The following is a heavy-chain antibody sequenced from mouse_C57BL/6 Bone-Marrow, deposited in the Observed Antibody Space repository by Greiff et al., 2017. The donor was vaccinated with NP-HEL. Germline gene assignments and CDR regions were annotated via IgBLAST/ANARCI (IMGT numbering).Heavy chain of an antibody. J-gene: IGHJ1*03. V-gene: IGHV5-12*01. D-gene: IGHD1-1*01. CDR1: GFTFSDYY. Sequence: EVKLVESGGGLVQPGGSLKLSCAASGFTFSDYYMYWVRQTPEKRLEWVAYISNGGGSTYYPDTVKGRFTISRDNAKNTLYLQMSRLKSEDTAMYYCARPDYYGSSFWYFDVWGTGTTGTVSS. CDR3: ARPDYYGSSFWYFDV. CDR2: ISNGGGST.